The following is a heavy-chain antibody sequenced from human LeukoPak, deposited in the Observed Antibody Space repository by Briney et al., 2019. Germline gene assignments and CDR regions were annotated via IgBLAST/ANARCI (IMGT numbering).Heavy chain of an antibody. CDR2: IYYSGST. Sequence: SETLTLTCTVSGGSISSGGYHWSRIRQHPGKGLEWFGYIYYSGSTYYNPSLKSRVTISVDTSKNQFYLKLSCVTAADTAVYYCARCDRLERDPVVDYWGQGTLVTVSS. CDR1: GGSISSGGYH. J-gene: IGHJ4*02. CDR3: ARCDRLERDPVVDY. V-gene: IGHV4-31*03. D-gene: IGHD1-1*01.